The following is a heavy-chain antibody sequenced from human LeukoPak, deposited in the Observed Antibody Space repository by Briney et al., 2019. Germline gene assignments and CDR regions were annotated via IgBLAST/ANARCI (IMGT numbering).Heavy chain of an antibody. Sequence: SETLSLTCTVSGGSISSSSYYWGWIRQPPGKGLEWIGSIYYSGSTYYNPSLKSRVTISVDTSKNQFSLKLSSVTAADTAVYYCARTLTYMDVWGKGTTVTISS. CDR2: IYYSGST. J-gene: IGHJ6*03. CDR1: GGSISSSSYY. CDR3: ARTLTYMDV. V-gene: IGHV4-39*01.